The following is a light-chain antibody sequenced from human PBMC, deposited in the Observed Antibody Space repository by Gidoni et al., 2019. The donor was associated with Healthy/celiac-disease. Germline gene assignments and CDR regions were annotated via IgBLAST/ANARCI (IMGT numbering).Light chain of an antibody. CDR1: SGSVSTSYY. Sequence: QTVGTPAPSFSVSPGGTVTLPCGLSSGSVSTSYYPSWYQQTPGQAPRPLIYSTNARSSGVPDRFSGYILGNKAALTITGAQADDESDYYCVLYMGSGIHWVFGGGTKLTVL. CDR2: STN. J-gene: IGLJ3*02. CDR3: VLYMGSGIHWV. V-gene: IGLV8-61*01.